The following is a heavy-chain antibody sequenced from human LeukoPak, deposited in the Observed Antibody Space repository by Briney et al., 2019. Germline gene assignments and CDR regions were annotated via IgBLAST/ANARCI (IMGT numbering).Heavy chain of an antibody. Sequence: GEALKISCKGSGYRFTSYWIGWVRQMPGKGLEWMGIIYPGDSDTRYSPSFRGEVTISADKSISTAYLQWSSLKASDTAMYYCARSVSPWRTDFGYWGQGTLVTVSS. J-gene: IGHJ4*02. D-gene: IGHD5-12*01. CDR2: IYPGDSDT. CDR1: GYRFTSYW. CDR3: ARSVSPWRTDFGY. V-gene: IGHV5-51*01.